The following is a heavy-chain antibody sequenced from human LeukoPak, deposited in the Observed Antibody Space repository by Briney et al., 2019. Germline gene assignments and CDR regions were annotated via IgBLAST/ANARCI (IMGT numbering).Heavy chain of an antibody. CDR3: AKEGPYYDFWSGYSTPPYFDY. Sequence: PGGSLRLSCAASGFTFSSYAMSWVRQAPGKGLEWVSAISGSGGSTYYADSVKGRFTISRDNSKNTLYLQMSSLRAEDTAVYYCAKEGPYYDFWSGYSTPPYFDYWGQGTLVTVSS. CDR2: ISGSGGST. J-gene: IGHJ4*02. V-gene: IGHV3-23*01. CDR1: GFTFSSYA. D-gene: IGHD3-3*01.